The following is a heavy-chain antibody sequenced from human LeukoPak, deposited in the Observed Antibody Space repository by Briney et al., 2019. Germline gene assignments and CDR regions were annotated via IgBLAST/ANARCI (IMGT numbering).Heavy chain of an antibody. Sequence: PGGSLRLSCAASGFTFSSYAMSWVRQAPGKGLEWVSAISGSGGSTYYADSVKGRFTISRDNAKNSLYLQMNSLRTEDTAVYYCARRSGSLDVWGKGTTVTVSS. CDR3: ARRSGSLDV. CDR1: GFTFSSYA. J-gene: IGHJ6*04. V-gene: IGHV3-23*01. D-gene: IGHD5-12*01. CDR2: ISGSGGST.